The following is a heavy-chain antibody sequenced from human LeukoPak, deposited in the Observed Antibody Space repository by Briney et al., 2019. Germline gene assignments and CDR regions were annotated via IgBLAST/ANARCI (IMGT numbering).Heavy chain of an antibody. D-gene: IGHD2-21*02. V-gene: IGHV1-69*06. J-gene: IGHJ6*03. CDR3: ARRGCGGDCYSNYYYYMDV. CDR2: IIPIFATT. Sequence: ASVKVSCKASGGTFSNYAINWVRQAPGQGLEWMGGIIPIFATTHYAQKFQGRVTITWNTSISTAYMELSSLRSEDTAVYYCARRGCGGDCYSNYYYYMDVWGKGTTVTVPS. CDR1: GGTFSNYA.